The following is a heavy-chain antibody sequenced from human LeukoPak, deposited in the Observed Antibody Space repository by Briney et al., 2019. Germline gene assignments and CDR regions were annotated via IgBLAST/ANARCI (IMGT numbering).Heavy chain of an antibody. D-gene: IGHD3-9*01. J-gene: IGHJ4*02. V-gene: IGHV3-11*01. Sequence: KSGGSLRLSCAASGFTFSDHYMSWIRQAPGKGLEWVSHIDSSGRALYYADSVKGRFTISRDNAKNSLFLQMNSLRAEDTAVYFCTRDPDKSSKVDFWGQGTLVTVSS. CDR2: IDSSGRAL. CDR1: GFTFSDHY. CDR3: TRDPDKSSKVDF.